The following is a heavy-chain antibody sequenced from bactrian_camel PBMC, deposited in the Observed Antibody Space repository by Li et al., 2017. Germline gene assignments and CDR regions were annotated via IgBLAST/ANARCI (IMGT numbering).Heavy chain of an antibody. J-gene: IGHJ4*01. CDR2: FKSGET. CDR3: AVGLWCPKTY. V-gene: IGHV3S40*01. D-gene: IGHD6*01. Sequence: VQLVESGGGLVEPGGPLRLSCAATGFTFSSYGMSWVRQAPGKGLEWVSGFKSGETYYANAMKGRFTFSQDNARNTLYLQMNSLKIEDTAVYYCAVGLWCPKTYWGQGTQVTVS. CDR1: GFTFSSYG.